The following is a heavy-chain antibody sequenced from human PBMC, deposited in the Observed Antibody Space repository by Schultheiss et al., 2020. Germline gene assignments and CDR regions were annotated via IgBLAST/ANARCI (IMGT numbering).Heavy chain of an antibody. CDR2: INPSGGST. CDR1: GYTFTSYY. V-gene: IGHV1-46*01. J-gene: IGHJ6*02. CDR3: ARADYYDRGRYGMDV. D-gene: IGHD3-22*01. Sequence: ASVKVSGKASGYTFTSYYMHWVRQAPGQGLEWMGIINPSGGSTSYAQKFQGRVTMTRDTSTSTVYMELSSLRSEDTAVYYCARADYYDRGRYGMDVWGQGTTVTVSS.